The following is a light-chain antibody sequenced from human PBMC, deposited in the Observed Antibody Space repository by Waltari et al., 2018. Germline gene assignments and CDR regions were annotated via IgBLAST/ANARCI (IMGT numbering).Light chain of an antibody. CDR1: QGINKE. CDR2: AAS. V-gene: IGKV1-27*01. Sequence: DIQMTQSPSSLSASVGDRVPVTCRASQGINKELNWYQQKPGKAPTLLIYAASSLQVGVSSRFSGSESGADFTLTISSLQPEDVATYYCQQDYITPYTFGQGTKVEI. J-gene: IGKJ2*01. CDR3: QQDYITPYT.